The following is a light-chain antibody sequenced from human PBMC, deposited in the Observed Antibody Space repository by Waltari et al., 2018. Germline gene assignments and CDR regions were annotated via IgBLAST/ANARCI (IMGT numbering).Light chain of an antibody. CDR1: QSVFYNSNNKHY. J-gene: IGKJ2*01. V-gene: IGKV4-1*01. Sequence: DIVMTEAQDSLPVSLGERATITCKSSQSVFYNSNNKHYLAWYQQKVGQPPTLLIYWSSSRESGVPDRFSGSVSGTDFTLTISSLQTEDVAVYYCQQYYTAPYTFGQGTKLEIK. CDR3: QQYYTAPYT. CDR2: WSS.